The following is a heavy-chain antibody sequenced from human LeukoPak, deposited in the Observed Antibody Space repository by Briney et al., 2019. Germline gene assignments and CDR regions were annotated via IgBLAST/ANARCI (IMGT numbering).Heavy chain of an antibody. D-gene: IGHD1-26*01. CDR2: IGGSGDAT. CDR3: ARDSGSYLQPTDF. Sequence: PGGSLRLSCAACGFTLSDYAMTWVRQAPGKGLEGVSSIGGSGDATYHADAVKDRFSVSRDNSKNTLYLQMTSRRADDTALYHCARDSGSYLQPTDFWGHGTLVTVSS. V-gene: IGHV3-23*01. J-gene: IGHJ4*01. CDR1: GFTLSDYA.